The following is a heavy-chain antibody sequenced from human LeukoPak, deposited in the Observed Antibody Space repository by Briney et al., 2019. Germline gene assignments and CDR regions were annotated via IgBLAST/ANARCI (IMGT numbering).Heavy chain of an antibody. D-gene: IGHD6-19*01. CDR2: ISGSGGST. J-gene: IGHJ4*02. CDR1: GFTFSSYA. Sequence: PGGSLRLSCAASGFTFSSYAMSWVRQAPGKGLEWVSAISGSGGSTYYADSVKGRFTISRDNSKNTLYLQMNSLRAEDTAVYYCAKWPGIAVAGTQGYFDYWGQGTLVTVSS. V-gene: IGHV3-23*01. CDR3: AKWPGIAVAGTQGYFDY.